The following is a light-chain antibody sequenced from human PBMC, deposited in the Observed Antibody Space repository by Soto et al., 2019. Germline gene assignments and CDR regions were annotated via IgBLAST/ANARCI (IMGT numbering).Light chain of an antibody. CDR3: QQYHHCHVS. CDR2: GAS. V-gene: IGKV3-15*01. J-gene: IGKJ4*01. CDR1: QSVTST. Sequence: EIVMTQTPATLSVSPGERVTLSCRASQSVTSTLAWYQHTPGQSPRLLVSGASSGATGLTSRFSGSGSGTDFALTINRLQSEDSAVYYCQQYHHCHVSFGGGTKVEIK.